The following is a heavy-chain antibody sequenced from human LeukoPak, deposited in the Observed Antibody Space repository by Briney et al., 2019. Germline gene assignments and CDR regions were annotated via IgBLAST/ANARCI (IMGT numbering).Heavy chain of an antibody. Sequence: SETLSLTCTVSGGSISTYYWSWIRQPPGKGLEWIGFISDSGSTDYNPSLTSRVTMSVDTSKNQFSLRLSSVTAADTAVYYCARHLKKDGYNYYFDYWGQGTLVTVSS. J-gene: IGHJ4*02. D-gene: IGHD5-24*01. CDR3: ARHLKKDGYNYYFDY. CDR2: ISDSGST. V-gene: IGHV4-59*08. CDR1: GGSISTYY.